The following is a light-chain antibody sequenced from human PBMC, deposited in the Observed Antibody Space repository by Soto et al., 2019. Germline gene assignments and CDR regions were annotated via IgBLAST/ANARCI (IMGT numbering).Light chain of an antibody. CDR2: KDN. Sequence: QSVLTQPPSASGTPGQGVTISCSGSSSNIGSNTVSWYQQVPGTAPKLLIYKDNRRPSGVPDRISASKSGASASLAISGLQSEDEADYYCRTWDDSLDGPVFGGGTQLTVL. CDR3: RTWDDSLDGPV. J-gene: IGLJ2*01. V-gene: IGLV1-44*01. CDR1: SSNIGSNT.